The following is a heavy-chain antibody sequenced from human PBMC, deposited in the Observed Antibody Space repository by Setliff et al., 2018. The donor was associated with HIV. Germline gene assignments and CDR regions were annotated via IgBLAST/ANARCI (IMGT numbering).Heavy chain of an antibody. CDR1: GYTFTSYG. D-gene: IGHD3-16*01. CDR3: AGGGGGWDKFDY. V-gene: IGHV1-18*01. CDR2: ISAYNGNT. Sequence: ASVKVSCKASGYTFTSYGISWVRQAPGQGLEWMGWISAYNGNTNYAQKLQGRVTMTTDTSSSTAYLDLRSLRANDPAVYYCAGGGGGWDKFDYWGQGTLVTVSS. J-gene: IGHJ4*02.